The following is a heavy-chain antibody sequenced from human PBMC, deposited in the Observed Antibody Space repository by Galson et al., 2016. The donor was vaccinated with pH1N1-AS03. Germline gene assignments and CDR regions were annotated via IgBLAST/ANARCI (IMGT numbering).Heavy chain of an antibody. J-gene: IGHJ4*02. V-gene: IGHV3-53*01. CDR1: GFTVSSNY. CDR2: IYSGGIT. Sequence: SLRLSCAASGFTVSSNYMSWVRQAPGKRLEWVSVIYSGGITYYADSVKGRFTISRDSSKNTLYLQMNSLRAEDTAVYYCARLRFVVVPAALGGSDYFDSWGQGTLVTVSS. CDR3: ARLRFVVVPAALGGSDYFDS. D-gene: IGHD2-2*01.